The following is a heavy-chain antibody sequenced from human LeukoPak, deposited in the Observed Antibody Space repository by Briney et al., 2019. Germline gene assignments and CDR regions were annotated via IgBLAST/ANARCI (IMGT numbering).Heavy chain of an antibody. V-gene: IGHV3-23*01. CDR1: GFTFSDYA. CDR2: ISGSGGSI. J-gene: IGHJ4*02. Sequence: GGSLRLSCTASGFTFSDYAMSWDRQAPGKGLEWVSGISGSGGSIRYAVSVKGRFIISRDNSKNTLYLQMDSLRAEDTAVYYCAKGGDGYNYYFDYWGQETLVTVSS. CDR3: AKGGDGYNYYFDY. D-gene: IGHD5-24*01.